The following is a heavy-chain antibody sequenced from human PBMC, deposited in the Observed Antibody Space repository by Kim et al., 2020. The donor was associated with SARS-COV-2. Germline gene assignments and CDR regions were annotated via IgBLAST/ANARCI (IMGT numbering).Heavy chain of an antibody. J-gene: IGHJ6*02. CDR3: AKGLGSSSWYGGYYYGMDV. V-gene: IGHV3-23*01. CDR2: ISGSGGST. D-gene: IGHD6-13*01. Sequence: GGSLRLSCAASGFTFSSYAMSWVRQAPGKGLEWVSAISGSGGSTYYADSVKGRFTISRDDSKNTLYLQMNSLRAEDTAVYYCAKGLGSSSWYGGYYYGMDVWGQGTTVTVSS. CDR1: GFTFSSYA.